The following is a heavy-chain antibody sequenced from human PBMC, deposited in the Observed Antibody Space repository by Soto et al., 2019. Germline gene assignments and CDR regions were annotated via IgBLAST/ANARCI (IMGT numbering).Heavy chain of an antibody. CDR2: IFYSGDT. Sequence: VQLQGSGPGLVKPSQPLSLTCTVSGASVNTGDDYWSYIRQSPGKGLEWLGYIFYSGDTYYNQSLKSRATISLNTSRNQISLTLTSVTDADTAVYFCVGTGTTDDFWGQGTLVTVSS. D-gene: IGHD1-7*01. J-gene: IGHJ1*01. CDR1: GASVNTGDDY. CDR3: VGTGTTDDF. V-gene: IGHV4-30-4*01.